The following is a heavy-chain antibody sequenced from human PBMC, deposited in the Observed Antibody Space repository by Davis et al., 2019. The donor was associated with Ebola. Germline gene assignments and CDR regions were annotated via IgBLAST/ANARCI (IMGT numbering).Heavy chain of an antibody. J-gene: IGHJ5*02. CDR2: VIPMLGIA. Sequence: SVKVSCKASGYTFSNFAVSWVRQAPGQGLEWMGGVIPMLGIANYAQKFQGRVTITADKSTTTAYMELSSLRSEDTAVYYCARGPLVGASSPWGQGTLVTVSS. CDR3: ARGPLVGASSP. D-gene: IGHD1-26*01. V-gene: IGHV1-69*10. CDR1: GYTFSNFA.